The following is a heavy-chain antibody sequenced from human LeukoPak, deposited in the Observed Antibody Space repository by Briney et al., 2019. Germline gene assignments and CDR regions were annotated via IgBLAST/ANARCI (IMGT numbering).Heavy chain of an antibody. CDR3: ARGQPEGLDLAQYYFGY. D-gene: IGHD2-2*03. V-gene: IGHV4-34*01. Sequence: SETLSLTCAVYGGSFSGYYWSWIRQPPGKGLEWIGEINHSGSTNYNPSLKSRVTISIDTSKNQFSLKLSSVTAADTAVYYCARGQPEGLDLAQYYFGYWGQGTLVTVSS. CDR2: INHSGST. J-gene: IGHJ4*02. CDR1: GGSFSGYY.